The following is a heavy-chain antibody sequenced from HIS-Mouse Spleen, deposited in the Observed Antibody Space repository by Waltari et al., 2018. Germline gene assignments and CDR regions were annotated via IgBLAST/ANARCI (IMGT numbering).Heavy chain of an antibody. V-gene: IGHV3-30*04. CDR1: GFTFSSYA. CDR3: ARDGGFGGWFDP. D-gene: IGHD3-10*01. Sequence: QVQLVESGGGVVQPGRSLRLSCAASGFTFSSYAMHWVRQAPGKGLEWVDVISYEGRNKYYADPVKGRFTISRDNSKNTLYLQMNSLRAEDTAVYYCARDGGFGGWFDPWGQGTLVTVSS. CDR2: ISYEGRNK. J-gene: IGHJ5*02.